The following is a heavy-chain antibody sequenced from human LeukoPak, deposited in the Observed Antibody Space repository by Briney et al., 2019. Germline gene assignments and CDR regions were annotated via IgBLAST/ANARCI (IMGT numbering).Heavy chain of an antibody. CDR2: ISSNGGST. V-gene: IGHV3-64D*06. CDR3: VKGFIAAAGFVDY. D-gene: IGHD6-13*01. Sequence: GGSLRLSCSASGFTFSSYAMHWVRQAPGKGLEYVSAISSNGGSTYYADSVKGRFTISRDNSKNTLYLQMSSLRAEDTAVYYCVKGFIAAAGFVDYWGQGTLVTVSS. J-gene: IGHJ4*02. CDR1: GFTFSSYA.